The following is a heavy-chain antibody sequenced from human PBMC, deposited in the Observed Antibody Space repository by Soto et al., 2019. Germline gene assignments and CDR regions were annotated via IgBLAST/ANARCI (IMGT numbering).Heavy chain of an antibody. D-gene: IGHD3-3*01. V-gene: IGHV1-18*04. CDR1: GYTFTSYG. J-gene: IGHJ6*02. CDR2: ISAYNGNT. Sequence: ASVKVSCKASGYTFTSYGISWVRQAPGQGLEWMGWISAYNGNTNYAQKLQGRVTMTTDTSTSTAYMELRSLRSDDTAVYYCARGPQLVLTYYDFWSGPGYYYYGMDVWGQGTTVTVSS. CDR3: ARGPQLVLTYYDFWSGPGYYYYGMDV.